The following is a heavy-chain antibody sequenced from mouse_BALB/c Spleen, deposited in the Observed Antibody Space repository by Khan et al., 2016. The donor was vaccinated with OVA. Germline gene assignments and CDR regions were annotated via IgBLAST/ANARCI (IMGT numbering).Heavy chain of an antibody. CDR3: ARRGTNWYCDV. J-gene: IGHJ1*01. V-gene: IGHV14-3*02. CDR1: GFNIKDTY. CDR2: IDPANGNT. D-gene: IGHD2-14*01. Sequence: EVQLQESGAELVKPGASVKLSCTASGFNIKDTYMHWVKQRPEKGLEWIGRIDPANGNTKYDPKFQGTATITADTSSNTAYLQLSSLTSEETAVYYCARRGTNWYCDVWGAGTTVTVSS.